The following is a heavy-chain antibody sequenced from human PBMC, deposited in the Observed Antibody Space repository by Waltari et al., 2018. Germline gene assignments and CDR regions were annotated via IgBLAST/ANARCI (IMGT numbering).Heavy chain of an antibody. CDR3: ARVRRTYGSGSYYKKGAFDI. V-gene: IGHV4-34*01. Sequence: QVQLQQWGAGLLKPSETLSLTCAVYGGSFSGYYWSWIRQPPGKGLEWIGEINHSGSTNYNPSLKIRVTISVDTSKNQCSLKLSSVTAADTAVYYCARVRRTYGSGSYYKKGAFDIWGQGTMVTVSS. J-gene: IGHJ3*02. D-gene: IGHD3-10*01. CDR1: GGSFSGYY. CDR2: INHSGST.